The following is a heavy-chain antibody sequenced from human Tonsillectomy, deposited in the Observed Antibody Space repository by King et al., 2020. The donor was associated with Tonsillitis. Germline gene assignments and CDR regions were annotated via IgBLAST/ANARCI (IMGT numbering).Heavy chain of an antibody. D-gene: IGHD2-2*01. V-gene: IGHV4-31*03. CDR2: ITYRVST. CDR3: VRAGAYCTRTSCLNRRFDS. Sequence: LQLQESGPGLEKPSQTLSLTFTGSGGSIRRGGYSWSWSRQHPGKGLEAIGHITYRVSTDYNPSLMTRISPSVDTSKSQFSLNLTSLTSEDTAVYYCVRAGAYCTRTSCLNRRFDSWGHGTLVTVSS. CDR1: GGSIRRGGYS. J-gene: IGHJ4*01.